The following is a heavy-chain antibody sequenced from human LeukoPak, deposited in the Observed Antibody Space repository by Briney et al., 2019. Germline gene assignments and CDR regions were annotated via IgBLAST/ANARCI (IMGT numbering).Heavy chain of an antibody. J-gene: IGHJ4*02. CDR2: IYYSGST. Sequence: PSETLSLTCTVSGGSISSSSYYWGWIRQPPGKGLEWIGSIYYSGSTYYSPSLKSRVTISVDTSKNQFSLKLSSVTAADTAVYYCARSKDILTGYCFDYWGQGTLVTVSS. CDR3: ARSKDILTGYCFDY. D-gene: IGHD3-9*01. V-gene: IGHV4-39*01. CDR1: GGSISSSSYY.